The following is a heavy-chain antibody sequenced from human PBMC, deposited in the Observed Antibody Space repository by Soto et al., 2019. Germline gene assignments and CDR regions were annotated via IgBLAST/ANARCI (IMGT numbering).Heavy chain of an antibody. J-gene: IGHJ4*02. V-gene: IGHV3-23*01. CDR3: AKVLRYFDWLAGDYFDY. CDR1: GFTFSSYA. Sequence: PGGSLRLSCAASGFTFSSYAMNWARQTPGKGLEWVSAISGSGGSTYYADSVKGRFTISRDNSKNTLYLQMNSMRVEDTAIYYCAKVLRYFDWLAGDYFDYWGQGTPVTVSS. D-gene: IGHD3-9*01. CDR2: ISGSGGST.